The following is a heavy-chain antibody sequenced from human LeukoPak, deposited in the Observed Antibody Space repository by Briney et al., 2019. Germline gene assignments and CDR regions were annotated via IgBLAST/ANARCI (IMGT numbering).Heavy chain of an antibody. V-gene: IGHV3-30-3*01. CDR1: GFTFSSYA. Sequence: GRSLRLSCAAAGFTFSSYAMHWVRQAPGKGLEWVAVISYDGSNKYYADSVKGRFTISRDNSKNTLYLQMNSLRAEDTAVYYSASPYSSGWCNWFAPWGQGTLITVSS. CDR2: ISYDGSNK. J-gene: IGHJ5*02. CDR3: ASPYSSGWCNWFAP. D-gene: IGHD6-19*01.